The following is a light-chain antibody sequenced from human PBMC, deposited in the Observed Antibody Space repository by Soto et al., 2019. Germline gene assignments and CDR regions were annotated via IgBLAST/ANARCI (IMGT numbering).Light chain of an antibody. V-gene: IGLV1-40*01. CDR2: GNS. J-gene: IGLJ1*01. CDR3: QSYDSSLSGSPV. CDR1: RSNIGAGYD. Sequence: QSVLTQPPSVSGAPGQRVTISCTGSRSNIGAGYDVHWYQQLPGTAPKLLIYGNSNRPSGVPDRFSGSKSGTSASLAITGLQAEDEADYYCQSYDSSLSGSPVFGTGTKLTVL.